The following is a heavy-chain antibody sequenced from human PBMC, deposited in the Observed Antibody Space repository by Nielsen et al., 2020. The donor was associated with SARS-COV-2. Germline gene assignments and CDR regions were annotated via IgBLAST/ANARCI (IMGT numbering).Heavy chain of an antibody. CDR1: GFTFDDYA. CDR3: ANGLNY. Sequence: GGSLRLSCAASGFTFDDYAMHWVRQAPGKGLEWVSGISWNSGSIGYADSVKGRVTISRDNAKNSLYLQMNSLRAEDTALYYCANGLNYWGQGTLVTVSS. V-gene: IGHV3-9*01. CDR2: ISWNSGSI. J-gene: IGHJ4*02.